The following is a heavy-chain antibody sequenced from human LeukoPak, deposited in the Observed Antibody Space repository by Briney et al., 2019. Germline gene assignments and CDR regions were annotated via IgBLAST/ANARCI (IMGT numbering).Heavy chain of an antibody. CDR1: GFTFSSYA. CDR2: IKQDGSEK. V-gene: IGHV3-7*01. CDR3: ARPRRMYGSGSYAFDI. D-gene: IGHD3-10*01. J-gene: IGHJ3*02. Sequence: GGSLRLSCAASGFTFSSYAMHWVRQAPGKGLEWVANIKQDGSEKYYVDSVKGRFTISRDNAKKSLYLQMNSLRAEDTAVYYCARPRRMYGSGSYAFDIWGQGTMVTVSS.